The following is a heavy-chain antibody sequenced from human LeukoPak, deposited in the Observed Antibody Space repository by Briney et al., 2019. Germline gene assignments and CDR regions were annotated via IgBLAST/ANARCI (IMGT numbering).Heavy chain of an antibody. CDR1: GGSISSYY. Sequence: SETLSLTCTVSGGSISSYYWSWIRQPPGKGLEWIGYIYYSGSTNYNPSLKSRVTISVDTSKNQFSLKLSSVTAADTAVYYCARGLGYYYGSSGYYPTAEDIWGQGTMVTVSS. D-gene: IGHD3-22*01. CDR2: IYYSGST. CDR3: ARGLGYYYGSSGYYPTAEDI. V-gene: IGHV4-59*01. J-gene: IGHJ3*02.